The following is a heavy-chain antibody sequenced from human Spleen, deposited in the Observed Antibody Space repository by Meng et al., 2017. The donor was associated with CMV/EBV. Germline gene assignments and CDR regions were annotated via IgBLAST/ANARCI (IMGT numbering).Heavy chain of an antibody. CDR1: GFSFSNYG. V-gene: IGHV3-30*02. D-gene: IGHD2-2*01. CDR2: VRSDGSDK. Sequence: GESLKISCAASGFSFSNYGMHWVRQAPGKGLEWVAFVRSDGSDKYYADSVKGRFTISRDNSKNTLYVHMSSLGAEDTAVYYCAKVFIPAAVGYYGMDVWGQGTTVTV. CDR3: AKVFIPAAVGYYGMDV. J-gene: IGHJ6*02.